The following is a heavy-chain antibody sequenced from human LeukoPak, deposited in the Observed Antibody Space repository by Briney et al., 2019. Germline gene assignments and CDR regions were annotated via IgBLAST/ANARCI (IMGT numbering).Heavy chain of an antibody. V-gene: IGHV5-51*01. CDR3: AGAIVGAATAFDI. J-gene: IGHJ3*02. Sequence: GESLKISCKGSGYSFATYWIGWVRQMPEKGLEWMGVIYPGDSETRYSPSFQGQVTISADKSISTAYLQWSSLKASDTAMYYCAGAIVGAATAFDIWGQGTMVTVSS. CDR2: IYPGDSET. CDR1: GYSFATYW. D-gene: IGHD1-26*01.